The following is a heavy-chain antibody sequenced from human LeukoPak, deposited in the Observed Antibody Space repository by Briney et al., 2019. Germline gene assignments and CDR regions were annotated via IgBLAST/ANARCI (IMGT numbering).Heavy chain of an antibody. CDR2: IFGSGSG. CDR3: ATGNGFSNWNCLDI. V-gene: IGHV4-4*07. CDR1: GASIRYYY. D-gene: IGHD1-20*01. J-gene: IGHJ1*01. Sequence: PSETLSLTCTVPGASIRYYYCTWIRQPAGKGPERIGRIFGSGSGEYNPALKSRVSMSVDTSKSQFSLKLASVTAADMAVYYCATGNGFSNWNCLDIGGQGILITVSS.